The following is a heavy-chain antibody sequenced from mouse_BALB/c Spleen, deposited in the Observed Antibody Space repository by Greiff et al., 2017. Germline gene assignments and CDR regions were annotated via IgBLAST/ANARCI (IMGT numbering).Heavy chain of an antibody. CDR3: ARSAYGKDYAMDY. CDR1: GYSFPGYY. D-gene: IGHD2-1*01. V-gene: IGHV1S34*01. J-gene: IGHJ4*01. CDR2: ISCYNGAT. Sequence: LVKTGASVKISCKASGYSFPGYYMHWVKQSHGKSLEWIGYISCYNGATSYNQKFKGKATFTVDTSSSTAYMQFNSLTSEDSAVYYCARSAYGKDYAMDYWGQGTSVTVSS.